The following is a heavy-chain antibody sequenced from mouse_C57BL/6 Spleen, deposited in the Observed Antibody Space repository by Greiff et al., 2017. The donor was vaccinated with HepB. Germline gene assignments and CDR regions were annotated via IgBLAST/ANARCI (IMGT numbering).Heavy chain of an antibody. D-gene: IGHD1-1*01. Sequence: EVQLQQSGPVLVKPGASVKMSCKASGYTFTDYYMNWVKQSHGKSLEWIGVINPYNGGTSYNQKFKGKATLTVDKSSSTAYMELNSLTSEDSAVYYCARGDLRYAMDYWGQGTSVTVSS. CDR1: GYTFTDYY. J-gene: IGHJ4*01. CDR2: INPYNGGT. CDR3: ARGDLRYAMDY. V-gene: IGHV1-19*01.